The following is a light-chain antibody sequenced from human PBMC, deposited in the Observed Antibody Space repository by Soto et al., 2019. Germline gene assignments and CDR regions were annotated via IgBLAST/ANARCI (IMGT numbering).Light chain of an antibody. J-gene: IGKJ4*01. V-gene: IGKV1-9*01. CDR2: AAS. Sequence: DIQLTQSPSFLSASVGDRVTITCRASRGISSYLAWYQQKPGKAPKLLIYAASTLQSGVPSRFSGSGSGTDFTLTISSLQPEDFATYYCQQLNSYPLTFGGGTKVDIK. CDR3: QQLNSYPLT. CDR1: RGISSY.